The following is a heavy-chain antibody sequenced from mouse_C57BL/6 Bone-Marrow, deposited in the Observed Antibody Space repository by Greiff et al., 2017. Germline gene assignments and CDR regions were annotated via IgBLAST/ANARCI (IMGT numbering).Heavy chain of an antibody. Sequence: QVQLQQPGAELVRPGTSVKLSCKASGYTFTSYWMHWVKQRPGQGLEWIGVIDPSDSYTNYNQKFKGQATLTVDKSSSTAYMQLSSLTSEDSAVYSCASLWYWGQGTTLTVSS. J-gene: IGHJ2*01. V-gene: IGHV1-59*01. D-gene: IGHD6-2*01. CDR1: GYTFTSYW. CDR2: IDPSDSYT. CDR3: ASLWY.